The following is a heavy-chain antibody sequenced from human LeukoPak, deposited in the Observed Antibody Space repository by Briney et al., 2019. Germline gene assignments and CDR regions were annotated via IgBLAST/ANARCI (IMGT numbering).Heavy chain of an antibody. CDR1: GDSVSSNSAA. Sequence: SQTLSLTCAISGDSVSSNSAAWNWIRQSPSRGLEWLGRTYYRSKWYNDYAVSVKSRITINPDTSKNQFSLKLSSVTAADTAVYYCARWGYSGYDSVYWGQGTLVTVSS. CDR2: TYYRSKWYN. V-gene: IGHV6-1*01. D-gene: IGHD5-12*01. J-gene: IGHJ4*02. CDR3: ARWGYSGYDSVY.